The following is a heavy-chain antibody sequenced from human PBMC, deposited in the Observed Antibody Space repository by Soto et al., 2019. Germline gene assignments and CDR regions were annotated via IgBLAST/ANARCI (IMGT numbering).Heavy chain of an antibody. D-gene: IGHD2-15*01. CDR1: GGSISSGGYY. Sequence: SETLSLTCTVSGGSISSGGYYWSWIRQHPWKGLEWIGYIYYSGSTYYNPSLKSRVTISVDTSKNQFSLKLSSVTAADTAVYYCARDKGGGSPNYYYYGMDVWGQGXTVTVYS. CDR2: IYYSGST. V-gene: IGHV4-31*03. CDR3: ARDKGGGSPNYYYYGMDV. J-gene: IGHJ6*02.